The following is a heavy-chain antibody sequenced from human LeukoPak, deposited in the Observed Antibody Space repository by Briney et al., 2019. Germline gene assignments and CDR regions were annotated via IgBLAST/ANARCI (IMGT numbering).Heavy chain of an antibody. CDR2: IYYSGST. CDR1: GGSFSGYY. V-gene: IGHV4-34*01. D-gene: IGHD3-16*02. J-gene: IGHJ4*02. CDR3: ARGGTTNDYVWGSYRYPPDY. Sequence: SETLSLTCAVYGGSFSGYYWSWIRQPPGKGLEWIGSIYYSGSTYYNPSLKSRVTISVDTSKNQFSLKLSSVTAADTAVYYCARGGTTNDYVWGSYRYPPDYWGQGTLVTVSS.